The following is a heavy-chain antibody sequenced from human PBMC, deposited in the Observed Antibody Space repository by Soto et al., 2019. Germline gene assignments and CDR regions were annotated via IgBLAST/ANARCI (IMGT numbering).Heavy chain of an antibody. CDR1: GFAFGTSA. D-gene: IGHD3-3*02. J-gene: IGHJ5*02. CDR3: AKVSTLANGGYVKHCDP. CDR2: ISAGGGST. V-gene: IGHV3-23*01. Sequence: EVQLLESGGDLVQPGGSLRLSCAASGFAFGTSAMSWVRQVPGKGLEWVSSISAGGGSTNYAASVKGRFNVSRDNSENSLSLRISSLGVADTAIYYCAKVSTLANGGYVKHCDPWGQGALVTGST.